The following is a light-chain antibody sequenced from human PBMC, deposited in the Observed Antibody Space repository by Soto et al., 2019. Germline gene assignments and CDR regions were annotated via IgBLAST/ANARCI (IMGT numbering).Light chain of an antibody. J-gene: IGKJ3*01. Sequence: DIQMTQSPTSLSASVGDRVTITCRASQGIRNFVAWYQQKPGKGPKLLIYAASTLQSGVPSRFSGSGSGTDFTLTINSLQPEDVATYACQKYSSVPVFGPGTKVEIE. CDR2: AAS. CDR3: QKYSSVPV. V-gene: IGKV1-27*01. CDR1: QGIRNF.